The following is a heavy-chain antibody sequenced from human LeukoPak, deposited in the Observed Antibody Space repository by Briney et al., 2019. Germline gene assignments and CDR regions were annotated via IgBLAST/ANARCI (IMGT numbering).Heavy chain of an antibody. CDR2: INHSGST. CDR3: AGRMSSTDY. Sequence: PSETLSLTCAVYGGSFSGYCWSWIRQPPGKGLEWIGEINHSGSTNYNPSLKSRVTISVDTSKNQFSLKLSSVTAADTAVYYCAGRMSSTDYWGQGTLVTVSS. CDR1: GGSFSGYC. V-gene: IGHV4-34*01. D-gene: IGHD2-2*01. J-gene: IGHJ4*02.